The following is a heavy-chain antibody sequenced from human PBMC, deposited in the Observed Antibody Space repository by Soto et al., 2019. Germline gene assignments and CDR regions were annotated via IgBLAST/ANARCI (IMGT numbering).Heavy chain of an antibody. J-gene: IGHJ4*02. Sequence: SETLSLTCTVSGGSVTSDEDYWTWIRQSPGKGLEWIGYISNSGSTGYNPSLKTRLSMSVDRSKNQFTLRLTSVTAADTAVYFCATESGSTYGYFAHWGQGTQVTVSS. CDR2: ISNSGST. D-gene: IGHD5-18*01. CDR3: ATESGSTYGYFAH. V-gene: IGHV4-30-4*01. CDR1: GGSVTSDEDY.